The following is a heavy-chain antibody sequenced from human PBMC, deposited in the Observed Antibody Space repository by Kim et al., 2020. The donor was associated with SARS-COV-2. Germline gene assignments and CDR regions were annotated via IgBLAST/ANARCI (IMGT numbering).Heavy chain of an antibody. V-gene: IGHV3-30*04. CDR2: ISYDGSIK. CDR3: ARGSSTVLRRRYFDL. J-gene: IGHJ2*01. CDR1: EFTFSTYS. D-gene: IGHD4-17*01. Sequence: GGSLRLSCAASEFTFSTYSMDWVRQAPGKGLEWVAIISYDGSIKYYADSVKGRFTISRDNSKNTLYLQMNSLRAEDTAVYYCARGSSTVLRRRYFDLWGRGTLVTVSS.